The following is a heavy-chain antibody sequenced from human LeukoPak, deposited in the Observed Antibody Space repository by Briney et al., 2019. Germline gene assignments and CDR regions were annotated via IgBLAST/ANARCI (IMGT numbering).Heavy chain of an antibody. D-gene: IGHD2-2*01. Sequence: PSETLSLTCAVYGGSFRGYYWSWIRQPPGKGLEWIGEINHSGSTNYNPSLKSRVTISVDTSKNQFSLKLSSVTAADTAVYYCAGALIVVVPAADDAFDIWGQGTMVTVSS. J-gene: IGHJ3*02. V-gene: IGHV4-34*01. CDR2: INHSGST. CDR3: AGALIVVVPAADDAFDI. CDR1: GGSFRGYY.